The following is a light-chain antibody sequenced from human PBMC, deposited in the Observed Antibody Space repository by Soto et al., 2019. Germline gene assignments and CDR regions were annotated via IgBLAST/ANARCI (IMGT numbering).Light chain of an antibody. CDR1: QSVRTTY. Sequence: IVLTQSPGTLSLSPGERATLSCRASQSVRTTYLAWYQQKPGQAPRLLIFHTSLRPTGIPDRFSGSGSGTDFTLTISSLEPEDFAVYYCQQYSTSPITFGQGTRLEIK. CDR2: HTS. V-gene: IGKV3-20*01. CDR3: QQYSTSPIT. J-gene: IGKJ5*01.